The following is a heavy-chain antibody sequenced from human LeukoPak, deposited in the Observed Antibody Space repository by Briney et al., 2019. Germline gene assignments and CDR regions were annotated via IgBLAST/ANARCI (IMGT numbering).Heavy chain of an antibody. CDR1: GFTLGNYS. CDR3: ARGGRRF. CDR2: IGSSGAYI. V-gene: IGHV3-21*06. D-gene: IGHD3-16*01. J-gene: IGHJ4*02. Sequence: GGSLRLSCAASGFTLGNYSMNWVRQAPGKGLEWVSSIGSSGAYIYYADSVKGRFTISRDNAKNSLYLQMNGLRGDDTAVYYCARGGRRFWGQGTLVTVSS.